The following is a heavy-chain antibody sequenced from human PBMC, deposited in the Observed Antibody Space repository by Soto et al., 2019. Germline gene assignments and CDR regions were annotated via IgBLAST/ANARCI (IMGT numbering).Heavy chain of an antibody. D-gene: IGHD1-26*01. CDR3: ARLALGGATRHFDY. Sequence: SETLSLTCAVYGVSFSGFYWTWMRQTPGKGLEWIGEINDSGTINYNPSLKNRVTISIDTSKNQFSLKLSSVTAADTAVYYSARLALGGATRHFDYWGQGTLVTVSS. CDR1: GVSFSGFY. V-gene: IGHV4-34*01. J-gene: IGHJ4*02. CDR2: INDSGTI.